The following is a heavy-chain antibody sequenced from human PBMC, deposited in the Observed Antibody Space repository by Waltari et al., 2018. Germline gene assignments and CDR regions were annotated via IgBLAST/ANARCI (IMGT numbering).Heavy chain of an antibody. J-gene: IGHJ5*01. CDR1: NGSISTGGYS. CDR3: ARGGDGSWFDP. D-gene: IGHD4-17*01. CDR2: IYDSGYT. V-gene: IGHV4-30-2*01. Sequence: QVQLQESGSGLVKPSATLSLTCTVSNGSISTGGYSWSWIRQPPGKGLEWIGYIYDSGYTYYNPSLKSRVTISVDGSKNHFSLRLTSMTAADTAVYYCARGGDGSWFDPWGQGTLVTVSS.